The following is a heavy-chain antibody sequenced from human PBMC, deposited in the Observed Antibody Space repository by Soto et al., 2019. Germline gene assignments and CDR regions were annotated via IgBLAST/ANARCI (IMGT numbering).Heavy chain of an antibody. CDR2: IVVGSGNT. Sequence: GASGKVSCKASGFTFTSSAVQWVRQARGQRLELIGWIVVGSGNTNFAQKFQERVTITRDMSTSTAYMELSSLRSEDTAVYYCAADPYYYDSSNYYSFDYWGQGTLVTVYS. V-gene: IGHV1-58*01. CDR1: GFTFTSSA. J-gene: IGHJ4*02. CDR3: AADPYYYDSSNYYSFDY. D-gene: IGHD3-22*01.